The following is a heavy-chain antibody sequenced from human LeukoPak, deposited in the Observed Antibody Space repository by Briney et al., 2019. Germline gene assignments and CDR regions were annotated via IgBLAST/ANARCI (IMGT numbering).Heavy chain of an antibody. CDR3: ARTGSIAARLGYYYYYMDV. D-gene: IGHD6-6*01. CDR2: ISGYNGNT. V-gene: IGHV1-18*01. J-gene: IGHJ6*03. Sequence: ASVKVSCKVSGYTLTELSMHWVRQAPGQGLEWMGWISGYNGNTNYAQKLQGRVTMTTDTSTSTAYMELRSLRSDDTAVYYCARTGSIAARLGYYYYYMDVWGKGTTVTVSS. CDR1: GYTLTELS.